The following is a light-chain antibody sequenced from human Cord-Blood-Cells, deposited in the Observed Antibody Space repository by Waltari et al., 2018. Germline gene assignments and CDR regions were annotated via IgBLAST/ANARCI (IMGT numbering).Light chain of an antibody. CDR2: GNS. V-gene: IGLV1-40*01. J-gene: IGLJ1*01. Sequence: QSVLTQPPSGSGAPGQRVTSPCTGSSCHIGAGYDLHWDQQLPGTAPKRLIYGNSNRPAGVPDRFSGSKSGTSASLAITGLQAEDEADYYCQSYDSSLSGSSVFGTGTKVTVL. CDR3: QSYDSSLSGSSV. CDR1: SCHIGAGYD.